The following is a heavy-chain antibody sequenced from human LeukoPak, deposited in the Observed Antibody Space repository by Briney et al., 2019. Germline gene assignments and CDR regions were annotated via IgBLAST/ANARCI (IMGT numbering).Heavy chain of an antibody. Sequence: PGGSLRLSCAASGFTFSSYWMHWVRQAPGKGLVWVSRINTDGSVTTYADSVKGRFTISRDNAKNTLYLQMNSLRAEDTAMYYCARGPYDNSGYYFVYWGQGTLVTVSS. CDR1: GFTFSSYW. J-gene: IGHJ4*02. CDR3: ARGPYDNSGYYFVY. V-gene: IGHV3-74*01. D-gene: IGHD3-22*01. CDR2: INTDGSVT.